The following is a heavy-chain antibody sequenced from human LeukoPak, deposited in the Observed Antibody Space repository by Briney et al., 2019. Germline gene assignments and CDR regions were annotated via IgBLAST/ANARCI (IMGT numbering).Heavy chain of an antibody. CDR3: ARGGSEISNAFDI. V-gene: IGHV4-59*01. CDR2: LYYSGST. Sequence: SETLSLTCSVSGGSISSYYWSWIRQPPGKGLEWIGYLYYSGSTNSNPSLKSRVTMSVDTSKNQFSLKLSSVTAADTAVYYCARGGSEISNAFDIWGQGAMVTVSS. J-gene: IGHJ3*02. CDR1: GGSISSYY. D-gene: IGHD3-10*01.